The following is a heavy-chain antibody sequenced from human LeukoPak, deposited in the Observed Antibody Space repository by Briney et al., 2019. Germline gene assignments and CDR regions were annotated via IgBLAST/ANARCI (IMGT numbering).Heavy chain of an antibody. D-gene: IGHD3-10*01. J-gene: IGHJ6*03. V-gene: IGHV3-7*01. CDR1: GFTFSTYW. Sequence: GGSLRLSCAASGFTFSTYWMSWVRQAPGKGLEWVANIKQDGSEKYYVDSVKGRFTISRVNDKNSLFLQMNSLRAEDTAVDYWSKALRGSVYYMDVWGKGTTVTVSS. CDR3: SKALRGSVYYMDV. CDR2: IKQDGSEK.